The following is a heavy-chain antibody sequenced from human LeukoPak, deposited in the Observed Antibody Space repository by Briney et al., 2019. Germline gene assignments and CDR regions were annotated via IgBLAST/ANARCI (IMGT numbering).Heavy chain of an antibody. CDR2: IYYSGST. V-gene: IGHV4-30-4*08. CDR3: ARERENYDSSGYFPLFDY. J-gene: IGHJ4*02. CDR1: GGSISRGDYY. Sequence: PSQTLSLTCTVSGGSISRGDYYWSWIRHPPGKGLEWIGYIYYSGSTYYNPSLKSRVTISVDTSKNQFSLKLSSVTAADTAVYYCARERENYDSSGYFPLFDYWGQGTLVTVSS. D-gene: IGHD3-22*01.